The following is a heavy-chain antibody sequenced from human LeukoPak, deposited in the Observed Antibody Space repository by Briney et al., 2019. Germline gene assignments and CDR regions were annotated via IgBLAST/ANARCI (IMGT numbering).Heavy chain of an antibody. CDR1: GFTFSSYA. V-gene: IGHV3-64*04. CDR2: ISSNGGST. CDR3: AREAAVETH. J-gene: IGHJ4*02. Sequence: GGSLRLSCSAPGFTFSSYAMHWVRQAPGKGLEYVSAISSNGGSTYYADSVKGRFTISRDNAKNSLYLQMNSLRAEDTAVYYCAREAAVETHWGQGTLVTVSS. D-gene: IGHD5-24*01.